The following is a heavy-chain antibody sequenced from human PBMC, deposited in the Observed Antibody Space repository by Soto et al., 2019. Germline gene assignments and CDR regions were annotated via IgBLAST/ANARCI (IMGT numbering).Heavy chain of an antibody. CDR3: ARREGPLYGMDV. CDR2: IDPSDSYT. V-gene: IGHV5-10-1*01. Sequence: GESLKISCKGSGYSFTSYWISWVRQMPGKGLEWMGRIDPSDSYTNYSPSFQGHITISADKSISTAYLQWSSLKASDTAMYYCARREGPLYGMDVWGQGTTVTVSS. CDR1: GYSFTSYW. J-gene: IGHJ6*02.